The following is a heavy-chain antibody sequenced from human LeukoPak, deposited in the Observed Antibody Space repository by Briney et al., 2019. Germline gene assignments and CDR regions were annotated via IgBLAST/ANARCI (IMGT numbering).Heavy chain of an antibody. CDR2: MFSDGTS. V-gene: IGHV4-39*01. J-gene: IGHJ5*01. CDR1: GGSVSSNDYY. CDR3: ARHASITIFGGGVDS. D-gene: IGHD3-3*01. Sequence: SETLSLTCTVSGGSVSSNDYYWGWIRQPPGAGLEWIGSMFSDGTSYYNPSLRSRVTISVDTSKNQFSLKLSSVTAADTALYYCARHASITIFGGGVDSWGQGPLVTVSS.